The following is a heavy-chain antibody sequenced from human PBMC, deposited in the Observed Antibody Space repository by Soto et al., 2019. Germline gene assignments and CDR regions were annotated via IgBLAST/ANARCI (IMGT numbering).Heavy chain of an antibody. J-gene: IGHJ6*02. CDR2: INPSGGST. D-gene: IGHD6-19*01. CDR1: GYTFTSYY. V-gene: IGHV1-46*01. CDR3: ARVRVAGTEAYYYYGMHV. Sequence: ASVKVSCKASGYTFTSYYMHWVRQAPGQGLEWMGIINPSGGSTSYAQKFQGRVTMTRDTSTSAVYMELSSLRSEDTAVYYCARVRVAGTEAYYYYGMHVWGQGTTVTVSS.